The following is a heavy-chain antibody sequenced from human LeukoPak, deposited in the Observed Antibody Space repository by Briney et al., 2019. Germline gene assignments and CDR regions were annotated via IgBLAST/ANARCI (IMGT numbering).Heavy chain of an antibody. CDR1: GIKFSYSA. CDR3: ARGNYDSSGYHDY. D-gene: IGHD3-22*01. Sequence: GGSLRLSCAASGIKFSYSAMHWVRQAPGKGLEWVAVIWYDGSNKYYADSVKGRFTISRDNSKNTLYLQMNSLRAEDTAVYYCARGNYDSSGYHDYWGQGTLVTVSS. CDR2: IWYDGSNK. J-gene: IGHJ4*02. V-gene: IGHV3-33*08.